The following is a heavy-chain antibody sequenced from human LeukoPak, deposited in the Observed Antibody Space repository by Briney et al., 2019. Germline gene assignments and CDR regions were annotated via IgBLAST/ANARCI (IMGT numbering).Heavy chain of an antibody. D-gene: IGHD3-22*01. J-gene: IGHJ6*03. Sequence: SETLSLTCTVSGGSISSGSYYWSWIRQPAGKGLEWIGRIYTSGSTNYNPSLKSRVTISVDTSKNQFSLKLSSVTAADTAVYYCARHGMYYYDSSGYSVYHYYYMDVWGKGTTVTVSS. CDR2: IYTSGST. CDR1: GGSISSGSYY. V-gene: IGHV4-61*02. CDR3: ARHGMYYYDSSGYSVYHYYYMDV.